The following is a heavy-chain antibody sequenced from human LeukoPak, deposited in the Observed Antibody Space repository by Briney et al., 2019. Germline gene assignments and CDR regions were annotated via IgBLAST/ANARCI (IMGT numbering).Heavy chain of an antibody. CDR1: GFTFSSYG. CDR3: AKDQRSYYYDSSGFYGDY. Sequence: PGGSLRLSCSASGFTFSSYGMHWVRQAPGKGLDWVAVISYDGSSKYYADSVKGRLTISRDNSRNTLYLQVNSLSAEDTAVYYCAKDQRSYYYDSSGFYGDYWGQGTLVTVSS. D-gene: IGHD3-22*01. V-gene: IGHV3-30*18. J-gene: IGHJ4*02. CDR2: ISYDGSSK.